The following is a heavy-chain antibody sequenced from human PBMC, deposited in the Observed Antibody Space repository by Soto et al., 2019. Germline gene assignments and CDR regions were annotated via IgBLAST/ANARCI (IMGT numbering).Heavy chain of an antibody. D-gene: IGHD3-3*01. Sequence: ASVKVSCKASGYTFTSYAMNCVRQAPGQGLEWMGWINTNTGNPTYARGFTGRFVFSLDTSVSTAYLQICSLKAEDTAVYYCARDGLDYDFWSGYYSDYYYYGMDVWGQGTTVTVSS. J-gene: IGHJ6*02. CDR1: GYTFTSYA. CDR3: ARDGLDYDFWSGYYSDYYYYGMDV. V-gene: IGHV7-4-1*01. CDR2: INTNTGNP.